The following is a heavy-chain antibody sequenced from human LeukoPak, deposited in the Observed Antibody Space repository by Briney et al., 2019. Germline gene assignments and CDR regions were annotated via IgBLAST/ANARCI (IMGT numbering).Heavy chain of an antibody. D-gene: IGHD1-26*01. CDR2: ISYDGSNK. Sequence: GGSLRLSCAASGFTFSSYAMHWVRQAPGKGLEWVAVISYDGSNKYYAYSVKGRFTISRDNSKNTLYLQMNSLRAEDTAVYYCARDRVRSGIVGATGQDYWGQGTLVTVSS. CDR1: GFTFSSYA. CDR3: ARDRVRSGIVGATGQDY. J-gene: IGHJ4*02. V-gene: IGHV3-30-3*01.